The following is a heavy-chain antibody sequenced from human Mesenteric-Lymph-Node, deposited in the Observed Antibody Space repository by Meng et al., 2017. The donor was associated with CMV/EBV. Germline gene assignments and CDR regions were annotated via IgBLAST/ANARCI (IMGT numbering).Heavy chain of an antibody. V-gene: IGHV4-61*01. Sequence: SETLSLTCTVSGGSVSNVSYYWSWIRQPPGKGLEWIGYIYYSGSTNYNPSLKSRVTISVDTSKSQFSLKLSSVTAADTAVYYCARSSPTARHYYYGMDVWGQGTTVTVSS. CDR3: ARSSPTARHYYYGMDV. D-gene: IGHD6-6*01. J-gene: IGHJ6*02. CDR1: GGSVSNVSYY. CDR2: IYYSGST.